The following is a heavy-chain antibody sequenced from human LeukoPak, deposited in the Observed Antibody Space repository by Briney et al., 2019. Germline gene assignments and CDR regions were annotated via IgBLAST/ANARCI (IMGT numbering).Heavy chain of an antibody. Sequence: GGSLRLSCAASGFTFSSYAMYWVRQAPGKGLEWVAVISYDGSNKYYADSVKGRFTISRDNSKNTLYLQMNSLRAEDTAVYYCARVAGTRERYFDYWGQGTLVTVSS. CDR3: ARVAGTRERYFDY. V-gene: IGHV3-30-3*01. J-gene: IGHJ4*02. CDR1: GFTFSSYA. CDR2: ISYDGSNK. D-gene: IGHD6-19*01.